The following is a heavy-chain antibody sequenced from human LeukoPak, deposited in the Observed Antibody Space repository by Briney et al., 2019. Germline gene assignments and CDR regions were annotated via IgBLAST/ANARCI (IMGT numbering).Heavy chain of an antibody. CDR1: GFTFSDYY. J-gene: IGHJ4*02. CDR2: ISSSGSTI. D-gene: IGHD2-2*01. CDR3: ARDSGACSSTSCSFDY. Sequence: GGSLRLSCAASGFTFSDYYMSWIRQAPGKGLEWVSYISSSGSTIYYADSVKGRFTISRDNAKNSLYLQMNSLRAEDTAVYYCARDSGACSSTSCSFDYWGQGTLVTVSS. V-gene: IGHV3-11*01.